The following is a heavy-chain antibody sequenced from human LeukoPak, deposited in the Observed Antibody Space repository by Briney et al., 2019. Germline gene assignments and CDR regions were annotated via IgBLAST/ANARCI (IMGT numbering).Heavy chain of an antibody. CDR2: ISGSGGST. CDR3: ASASSGWFRLYYFDY. D-gene: IGHD6-19*01. J-gene: IGHJ4*02. V-gene: IGHV3-23*01. CDR1: GFTFSSFD. Sequence: PGGTLRLSCAASGFTFSSFDMSWVRQAPGEGLEWVSAISGSGGSTYNADSVKGRFTISRDNSKNTMYLQMNSLRAEDTAVYYCASASSGWFRLYYFDYWGQGTLVTVSS.